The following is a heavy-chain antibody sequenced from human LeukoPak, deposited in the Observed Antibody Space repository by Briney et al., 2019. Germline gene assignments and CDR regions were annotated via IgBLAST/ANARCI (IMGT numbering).Heavy chain of an antibody. CDR3: ARDIGRSGYDGGFDY. D-gene: IGHD5-12*01. J-gene: IGHJ4*02. Sequence: APVKVSCKASGYTFTGYFIHWVRRAPGQGLEWMGWVNPNNGDTKYAQKFQGRVTMTRDTSISTAYMELSRLRSDDTAVYYCARDIGRSGYDGGFDYRGQGALVTVSS. CDR2: VNPNNGDT. V-gene: IGHV1-2*02. CDR1: GYTFTGYF.